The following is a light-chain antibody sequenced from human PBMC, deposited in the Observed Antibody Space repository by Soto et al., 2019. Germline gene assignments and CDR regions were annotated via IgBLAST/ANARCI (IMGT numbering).Light chain of an antibody. CDR1: SSDVGGYNY. V-gene: IGLV2-14*01. J-gene: IGLJ2*01. CDR3: SSYTGSSTLEV. Sequence: QSALTQPASVSGSPGQSITISCTGPSSDVGGYNYVSWYQQHPGKAPKLMIYEVSNRPSGVSNRFSGSKSGNTASLTIYGLQAEDEADYYCSSYTGSSTLEVFGGGTKPAVL. CDR2: EVS.